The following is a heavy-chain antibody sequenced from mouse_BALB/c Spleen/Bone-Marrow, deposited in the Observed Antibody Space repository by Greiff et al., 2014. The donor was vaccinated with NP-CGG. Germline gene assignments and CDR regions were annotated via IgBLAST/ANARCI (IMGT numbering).Heavy chain of an antibody. J-gene: IGHJ2*01. V-gene: IGHV1-9*01. CDR3: ARLGIRSFDY. Sequence: VQLQQSGADLMKPGASVKISCKATGYRFNSYWIEWVKQRPGHGLEWIGEILPGSGSTNFYEKFKGKATFTAYTSSNTAYMQISSLTSEDSAVYYCARLGIRSFDYWGQGTTLTVSS. CDR2: ILPGSGST. CDR1: GYRFNSYW. D-gene: IGHD3-1*01.